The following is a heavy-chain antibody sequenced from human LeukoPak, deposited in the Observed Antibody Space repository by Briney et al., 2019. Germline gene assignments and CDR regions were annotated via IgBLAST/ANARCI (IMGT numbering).Heavy chain of an antibody. CDR2: IYHSGST. J-gene: IGHJ6*03. CDR1: GGSISSSNW. Sequence: SGTLSLTCAVSGGSISSSNWWSWVRQPPGKGLEWIGEIYHSGSTNYSPSLKSRVTISVDKSKNQFSLKLSSVTAADTAVYYCARVDGKTTFRAQYYYYYMDVWGKGTTVTVSS. CDR3: ARVDGKTTFRAQYYYYYMDV. D-gene: IGHD4-11*01. V-gene: IGHV4-4*02.